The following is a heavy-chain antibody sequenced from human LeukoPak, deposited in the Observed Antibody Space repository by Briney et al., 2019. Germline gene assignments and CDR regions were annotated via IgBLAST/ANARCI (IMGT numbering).Heavy chain of an antibody. CDR2: TYSDSST. CDR3: VRKNRDFNAAFDI. D-gene: IGHD2-21*02. V-gene: IGHV3-53*01. Sequence: GGSLRLSCAASGFTVGNNYMSWVRQAPGKGLEWVSITYSDSSTNYADSVKGRFTLSRDTSQNTLSLQMNSLRAEDTAVYYCVRKNRDFNAAFDIWGQGTVVTVSS. CDR1: GFTVGNNY. J-gene: IGHJ3*02.